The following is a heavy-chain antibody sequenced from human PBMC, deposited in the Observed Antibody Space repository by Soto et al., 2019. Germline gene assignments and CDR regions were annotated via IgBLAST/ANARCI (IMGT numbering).Heavy chain of an antibody. CDR3: ARGNVANWFGP. V-gene: IGHV5-51*01. J-gene: IGHJ5*02. Sequence: GESLKISCEASGCSFTGYWIVWVRQMPGKGLEWMGIVYPSDSRTKHSPSFQGQVTISADTSTSTTYLQWTSLKASDTAIYYCARGNVANWFGPWGQGTQVTVSS. CDR2: VYPSDSRT. CDR1: GCSFTGYW.